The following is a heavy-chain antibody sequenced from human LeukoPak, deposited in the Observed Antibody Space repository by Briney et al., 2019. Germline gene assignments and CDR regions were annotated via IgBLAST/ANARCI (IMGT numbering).Heavy chain of an antibody. CDR2: INHSGST. J-gene: IGHJ4*02. CDR3: ARGLVLLLWFGELLYYFDY. CDR1: GGSFSGYY. D-gene: IGHD3-10*01. V-gene: IGHV4-34*01. Sequence: PSETLSLTCAVYGGSFSGYYWSWIRQPPGKGLEWIGEINHSGSTNYNPSLKSRVTISVDTSKNQFSLKLSSVTAADTAVYYCARGLVLLLWFGELLYYFDYWGQGTLVTVSS.